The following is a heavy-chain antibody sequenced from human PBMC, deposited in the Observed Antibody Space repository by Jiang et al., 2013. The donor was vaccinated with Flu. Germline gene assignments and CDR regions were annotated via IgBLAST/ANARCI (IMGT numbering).Heavy chain of an antibody. CDR2: INHSGST. CDR1: GGSFSGYY. J-gene: IGHJ4*01. D-gene: IGHD3-22*01. V-gene: IGHV4-34*01. CDR3: ARLTPDSYYYDSSGYAGPDY. Sequence: LLKPSETLSLTCAVYGGSFSGYYWGWIRQPPGKGLEWIGEINHSGSTNYNPSLKSRVTISVDTSKNQFSLKLSSVTAADTAVYYCARLTPDSYYYDSSGYAGPDYWG.